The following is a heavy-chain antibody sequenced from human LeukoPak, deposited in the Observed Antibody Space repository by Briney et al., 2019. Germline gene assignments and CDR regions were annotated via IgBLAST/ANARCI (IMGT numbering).Heavy chain of an antibody. V-gene: IGHV3-33*06. Sequence: PGRSLRLSCAASGFTFSSYGMHWVRQAPGKGLEWVAVIWYDGSNKYYADSVKGLFTISTDNSKNTLYLQMNSLRAEDTAVYYCAKDLKYSSSWYVRGFDYWGQGTLVTVSS. CDR3: AKDLKYSSSWYVRGFDY. CDR1: GFTFSSYG. J-gene: IGHJ4*02. CDR2: IWYDGSNK. D-gene: IGHD6-13*01.